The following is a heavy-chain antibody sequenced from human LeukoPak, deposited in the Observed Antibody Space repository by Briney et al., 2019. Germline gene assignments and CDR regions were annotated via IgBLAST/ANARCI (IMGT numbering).Heavy chain of an antibody. CDR2: ISSSSSYI. CDR1: GFTFSSYS. Sequence: GGSLRLSCAASGFTFSSYSMNWVRQAPGKGLEWVSSISSSSSYIYYADSVKGRFTISRDNAKNSLYLQMNSLRAEDTAVYYCARSEVRGGPFDYWGQGTLVTVSS. D-gene: IGHD3-10*01. V-gene: IGHV3-21*01. CDR3: ARSEVRGGPFDY. J-gene: IGHJ4*02.